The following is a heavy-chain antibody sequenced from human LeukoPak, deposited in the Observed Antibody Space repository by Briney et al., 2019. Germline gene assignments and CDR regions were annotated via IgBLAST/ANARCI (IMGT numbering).Heavy chain of an antibody. CDR1: GFTFSSYW. Sequence: GGSLRLSCAASGFTFSSYWMHWVRHAPGKGLVWVSRINSDGSSTSYADSVKGRFTISRDNAKNSLYLQMNSLRAEDTAIYYCARETSWYFDYWGRGTLVTVSS. CDR3: ARETSWYFDY. CDR2: INSDGSST. J-gene: IGHJ4*02. V-gene: IGHV3-74*01.